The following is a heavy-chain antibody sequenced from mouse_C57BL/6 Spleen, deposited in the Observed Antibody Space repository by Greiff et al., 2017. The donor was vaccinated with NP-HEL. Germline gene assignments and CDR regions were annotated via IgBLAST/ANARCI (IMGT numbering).Heavy chain of an antibody. CDR2: ISYDGSN. V-gene: IGHV3-6*01. CDR1: GYSITSGYY. Sequence: EVQRVESGPGLVKPSQSLSLTCSVTGYSITSGYYWNWIRQFPGNKLEWMGYISYDGSNNYNPSLKNRISITRDTSKNQFFLKLNSVTTEDTATYYCARRGITLHAMDYWGQGTSVTVSS. J-gene: IGHJ4*01. D-gene: IGHD1-1*01. CDR3: ARRGITLHAMDY.